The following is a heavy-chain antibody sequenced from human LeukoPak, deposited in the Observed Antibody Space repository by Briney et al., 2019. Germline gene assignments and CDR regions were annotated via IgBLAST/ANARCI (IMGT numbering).Heavy chain of an antibody. J-gene: IGHJ4*02. D-gene: IGHD5/OR15-5a*01. CDR3: ARELSTNVPDY. Sequence: GALVKVSCKASGYTFTSHAISWVREATGLGLEWMGWIKPDNGSTGHAQKFQGRVVFTSDNSIGTAYMELSSLRSEDTAVYYCARELSTNVPDYWGQGTLVTVSS. V-gene: IGHV1-8*03. CDR1: GYTFTSHA. CDR2: IKPDNGST.